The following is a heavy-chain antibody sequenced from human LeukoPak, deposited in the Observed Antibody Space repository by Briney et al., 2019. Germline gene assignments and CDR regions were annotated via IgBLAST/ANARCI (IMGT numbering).Heavy chain of an antibody. CDR2: IYYSGST. V-gene: IGHV4-59*01. D-gene: IGHD6-19*01. CDR3: AVSRLVMGPNWFDP. J-gene: IGHJ5*02. Sequence: SETLSLTCTVSSGSISSYYWSWIRQPPGKGLEWIGYIYYSGSTNYNPSLKSRVTISVDTSKNQFSLKLSSVTAADTAVYYCAVSRLVMGPNWFDPWGQGTQVTVSS. CDR1: SGSISSYY.